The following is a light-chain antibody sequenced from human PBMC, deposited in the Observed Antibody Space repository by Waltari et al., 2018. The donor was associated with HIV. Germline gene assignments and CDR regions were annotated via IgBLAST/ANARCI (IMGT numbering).Light chain of an antibody. CDR1: SSDVGAYDF. J-gene: IGLJ1*01. V-gene: IGLV2-8*01. CDR3: TSYASNNNYV. CDR2: EVT. Sequence: QSALTQPPSASGSPGQSVTISCTGTSSDVGAYDFVSWYQQYPGKVPKLIISEVTKRPSGVPDRFFGSKSDNTASLTISGLQAEDEADYYCTSYASNNNYVFGTGTKVTVL.